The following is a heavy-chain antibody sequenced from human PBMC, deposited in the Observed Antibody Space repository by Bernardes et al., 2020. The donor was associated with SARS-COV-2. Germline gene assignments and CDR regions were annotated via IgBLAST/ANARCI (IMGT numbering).Heavy chain of an antibody. Sequence: SGPTLVKPTQTLTLTCPFSGFSLTTMGVGVGWIRQPPGKALEWIALIYWEDDKRYSPSLNSRLTITKDTSKNQVVLTMTNMDPEDTATYYCAHRRYYFDNSGPDYFDPWGQGILVTVSS. CDR2: IYWEDDK. D-gene: IGHD3-22*01. CDR1: GFSLTTMGVG. CDR3: AHRRYYFDNSGPDYFDP. V-gene: IGHV2-5*02. J-gene: IGHJ5*02.